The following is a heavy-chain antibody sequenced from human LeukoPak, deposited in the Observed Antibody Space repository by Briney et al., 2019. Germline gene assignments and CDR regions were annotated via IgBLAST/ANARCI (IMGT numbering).Heavy chain of an antibody. CDR1: GFTFDDYA. J-gene: IGHJ4*02. CDR2: IKSNTDGGTA. Sequence: PGRSLRLSCAASGFTFDDYAMHWVRQAPGKGLEWVGRIKSNTDGGTADYAAPVKGRFTISRDDSKNTLYLQMNSLKTEDTAVYYCTHPSWQLWPVWGQGTLVTVSS. D-gene: IGHD3-10*01. CDR3: THPSWQLWPV. V-gene: IGHV3-15*01.